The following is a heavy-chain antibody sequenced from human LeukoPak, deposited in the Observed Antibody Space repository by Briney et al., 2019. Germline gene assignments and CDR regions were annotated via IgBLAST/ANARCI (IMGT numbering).Heavy chain of an antibody. CDR2: INPTGGST. Sequence: AASVKVSCKASGYTFTSFYIHWVRQAPGQGLEWMGLINPTGGSTGYAQKFQGRVTMTRDMSTSTDYMELSSLRSEDTAIYYCARDNSVGDNAWWFDPWGQGTLVTVSS. D-gene: IGHD1-26*01. V-gene: IGHV1-46*01. CDR3: ARDNSVGDNAWWFDP. CDR1: GYTFTSFY. J-gene: IGHJ5*02.